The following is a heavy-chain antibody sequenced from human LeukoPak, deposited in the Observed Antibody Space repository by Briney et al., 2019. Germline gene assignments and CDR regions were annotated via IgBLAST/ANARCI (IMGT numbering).Heavy chain of an antibody. Sequence: SETLSLTCTVSGGSISSYYWSWIRQPPGKGLEWIGYIYYSGSTNYNPSLKSRVTISVDTSKNQFSLKLSSLKSEDTALYYCARTANSIATTAYSSSSIDYWGQGALVTVSS. J-gene: IGHJ4*02. CDR2: IYYSGST. CDR3: ARTANSIATTAYSSSSIDY. D-gene: IGHD6-6*01. V-gene: IGHV4-59*01. CDR1: GGSISSYY.